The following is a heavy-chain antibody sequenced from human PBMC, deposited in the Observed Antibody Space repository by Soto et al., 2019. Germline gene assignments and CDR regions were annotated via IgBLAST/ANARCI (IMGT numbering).Heavy chain of an antibody. D-gene: IGHD6-25*01. CDR3: ARDAAETDCFDP. J-gene: IGHJ5*02. CDR1: GGSISSYY. CDR2: IYYSGST. V-gene: IGHV4-59*01. Sequence: SETLSLTCTVSGGSISSYYWSWIRQPPGKGLEWIGYIYYSGSTNYNPSLKSRVTISVDTSKNQFSLKLSSVTAADTAVYYCARDAAETDCFDPWGQGTLVTVSS.